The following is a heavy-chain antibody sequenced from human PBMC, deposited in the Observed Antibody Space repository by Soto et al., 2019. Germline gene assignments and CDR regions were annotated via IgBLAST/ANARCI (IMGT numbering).Heavy chain of an antibody. CDR2: LTNTGDST. J-gene: IGHJ4*02. V-gene: IGHV3-23*01. CDR1: GFTFSTYA. CDR3: ARGGPRYGYRDLDY. Sequence: EVQLLESGGALVQPGGSLRLSCAASGFTFSTYAMTWVRQSPGKGLEWVASLTNTGDSTHYPDSVKGRFTISRDNSKTTMYWQTSSLRSEDTAVYYGARGGPRYGYRDLDYWGQGTQVTVSS. D-gene: IGHD5-18*01.